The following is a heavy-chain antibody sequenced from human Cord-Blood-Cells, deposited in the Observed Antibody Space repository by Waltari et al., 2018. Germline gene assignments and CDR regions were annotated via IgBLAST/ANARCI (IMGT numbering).Heavy chain of an antibody. CDR2: IKSKANSYRT. J-gene: IGHJ4*02. CDR3: TRHGGM. CDR1: GFTFSGSA. V-gene: IGHV3-73*02. Sequence: EVQLVESGGGLVQPGGSLKLSCAASGFTFSGSALPWVRQASGKGLGWVGRIKSKANSYRTAYAASVKGRFTISRDDSKNTAYLQMNSLKTEDTAVYYCTRHGGMGGQGTLVTVSS. D-gene: IGHD3-16*01.